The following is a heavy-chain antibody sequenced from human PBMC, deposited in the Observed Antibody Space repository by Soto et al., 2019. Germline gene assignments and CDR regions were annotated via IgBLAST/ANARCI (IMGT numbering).Heavy chain of an antibody. D-gene: IGHD3-3*01. CDR2: ISYDGSNK. Sequence: QVQLVESGGGVVQPGRSLRLSCAASGFTFSSYAMHWVRQAPGKGLEWVAVISYDGSNKYYADSVKGRFTISRDNSKNTLYLQMNSLRAEDTAVYYCARGGSGFLEWLLGKSFDYWGQGTLVTVSS. CDR3: ARGGSGFLEWLLGKSFDY. V-gene: IGHV3-30-3*01. J-gene: IGHJ4*02. CDR1: GFTFSSYA.